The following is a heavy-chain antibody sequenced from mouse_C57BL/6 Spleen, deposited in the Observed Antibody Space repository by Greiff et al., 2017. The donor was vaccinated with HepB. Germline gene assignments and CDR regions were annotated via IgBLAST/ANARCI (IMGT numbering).Heavy chain of an antibody. CDR3: ARKGPKLGPDFDV. V-gene: IGHV2-2*01. Sequence: VQGVESGPGLVQPSQSLSITCPVSGFSLTSYGVHWVRQSPGKGLEWLGVIWSGGSTDYNAAFISRLSISKDNSKSQVFFKMNCLQADDTAIYYCARKGPKLGPDFDVWGTGTTVTVSS. D-gene: IGHD4-1*01. CDR2: IWSGGST. J-gene: IGHJ1*03. CDR1: GFSLTSYG.